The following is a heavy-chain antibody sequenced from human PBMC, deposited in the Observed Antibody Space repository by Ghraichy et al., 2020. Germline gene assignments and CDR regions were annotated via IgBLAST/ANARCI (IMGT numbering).Heavy chain of an antibody. CDR3: ARHRPHYYYMDV. CDR2: IYYLGKT. V-gene: IGHV4-59*08. Sequence: SQTLSLTCIVSGDSINDYYWGWIRQPPGKGLEWVGYIYYLGKTNYNPSLETRLTISVDTSNNQFSLKLTSVTAADTAVYYCARHRPHYYYMDVWGRGTTVTVSS. J-gene: IGHJ6*03. CDR1: GDSINDYY.